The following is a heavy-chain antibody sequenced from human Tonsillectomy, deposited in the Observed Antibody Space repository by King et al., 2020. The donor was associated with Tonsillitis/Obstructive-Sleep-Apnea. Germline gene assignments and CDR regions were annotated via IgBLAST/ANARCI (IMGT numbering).Heavy chain of an antibody. CDR3: ARDLGSSGWTPIYFDY. V-gene: IGHV4-39*02. CDR1: GGSIGSGNFH. J-gene: IGHJ4*02. D-gene: IGHD6-19*01. CDR2: ISYSGST. Sequence: QLQESGPGLVKPSETLSLTCTVSGGSIGSGNFHWGWIRQSPGKGLEWIGTISYSGSTYYKPSLKSRVTISVDTSKNQFSLKLTSVTAADTTIYYCARDLGSSGWTPIYFDYWGQGTLVAVSS.